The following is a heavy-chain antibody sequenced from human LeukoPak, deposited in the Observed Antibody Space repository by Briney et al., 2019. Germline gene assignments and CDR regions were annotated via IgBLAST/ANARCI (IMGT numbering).Heavy chain of an antibody. CDR1: GFIFSSYW. V-gene: IGHV3-74*01. Sequence: GGSLRLSCAASGFIFSSYWMHWVRQAPGMGLMWVSRIHSDGSSAIYADSVKGRFTISRDNAKNTLYLQMNSLRVDDTAVYYCAGHFGSGRWHYYYMDVWGKGTTVTVSS. CDR3: AGHFGSGRWHYYYMDV. CDR2: IHSDGSSA. J-gene: IGHJ6*03. D-gene: IGHD3-10*01.